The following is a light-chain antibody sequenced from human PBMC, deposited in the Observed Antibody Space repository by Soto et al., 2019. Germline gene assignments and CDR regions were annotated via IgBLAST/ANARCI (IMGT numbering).Light chain of an antibody. CDR3: QQRSDAVT. J-gene: IGKJ5*01. CDR2: GAS. CDR1: QSVSSN. V-gene: IGKV3D-15*01. Sequence: EIVMTQSPATLSVSPGERATLSCRASQSVSSNLAWYQQKPGQAPRLLIYGASTRATGIADRFSASGSGTDFTLTISSLEPEDFAVYYCQQRSDAVTFGQGTRLEIK.